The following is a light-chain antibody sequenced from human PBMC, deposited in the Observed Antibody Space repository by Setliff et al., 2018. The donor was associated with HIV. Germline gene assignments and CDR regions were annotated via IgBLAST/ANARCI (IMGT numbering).Light chain of an antibody. J-gene: IGLJ1*01. CDR2: DVR. CDR3: SSYRSGNIGV. CDR1: SSDVGGYNY. Sequence: QSALAQPASVSGSPGQSITISCTGTSSDVGGYNYVSWYQHFQGRTPKLIIYDVRNRPPGVSSRFSGSKSGNTASLTISGLRAEDEADYYCSSYRSGNIGVFGGGTKVTVL. V-gene: IGLV2-14*03.